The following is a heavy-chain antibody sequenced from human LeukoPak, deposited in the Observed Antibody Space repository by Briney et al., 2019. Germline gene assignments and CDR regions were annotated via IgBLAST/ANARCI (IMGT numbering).Heavy chain of an antibody. V-gene: IGHV4-34*01. J-gene: IGHJ4*02. CDR2: INHSGST. CDR1: GGSFCGYY. CDR3: AGGRGWLQVVPRPFDY. Sequence: SETLSLTCAVYGGSFCGYYWSWIRQPPGKGLEWIGEINHSGSTNYNPSLKSRVTISVDTSKNQFSLKLSSVTAADTAVYYCAGGRGWLQVVPRPFDYWGQGTLVTVSS. D-gene: IGHD5-24*01.